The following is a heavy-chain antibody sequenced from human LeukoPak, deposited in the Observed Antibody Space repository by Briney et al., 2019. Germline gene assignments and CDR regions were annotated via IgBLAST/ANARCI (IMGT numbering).Heavy chain of an antibody. D-gene: IGHD5-18*01. J-gene: IGHJ4*02. CDR3: AKGPGIQLWFDY. V-gene: IGHV3-23*01. CDR1: GFTFDDYA. Sequence: GRSLRLSCAASGFTFDDYAMSWVRQAPGKGLEWVSAISGSGGSTYYADSVKGRFTISRDNSKNTLYLQMNGLRAEDTAVYYCAKGPGIQLWFDYWGQGTLVTVSS. CDR2: ISGSGGST.